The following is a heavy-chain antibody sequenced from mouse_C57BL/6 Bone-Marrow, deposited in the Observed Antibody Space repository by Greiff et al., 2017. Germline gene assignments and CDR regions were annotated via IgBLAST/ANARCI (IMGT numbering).Heavy chain of an antibody. Sequence: EVKLMESGGGLVKPGGSLKLSCAASGFTFSSYAMSWVRQTPEKRLEWVATISDGGSYTYYPDNVKGRFTISRDNAKNNLYLQMSHLKSEDTAMYYCARDLLWLRRGGFDYWGQGTLSQSPQ. J-gene: IGHJ2*01. V-gene: IGHV5-4*01. CDR1: GFTFSSYA. D-gene: IGHD2-2*01. CDR3: ARDLLWLRRGGFDY. CDR2: ISDGGSYT.